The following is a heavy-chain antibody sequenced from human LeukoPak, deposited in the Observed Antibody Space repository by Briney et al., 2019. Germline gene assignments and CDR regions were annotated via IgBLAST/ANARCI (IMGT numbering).Heavy chain of an antibody. D-gene: IGHD3-22*01. Sequence: SETLSLTCTVSGGSISSSSYYWGWIRQPPGKGLEWIGSIYYSGSTYYNPSLKSRVTISVDTSKNQFSLKLSSVTAADTAVYYCASTTRTPYDSSGYYSHFDYWGQGTLVTVSS. J-gene: IGHJ4*02. CDR3: ASTTRTPYDSSGYYSHFDY. CDR1: GGSISSSSYY. V-gene: IGHV4-39*07. CDR2: IYYSGST.